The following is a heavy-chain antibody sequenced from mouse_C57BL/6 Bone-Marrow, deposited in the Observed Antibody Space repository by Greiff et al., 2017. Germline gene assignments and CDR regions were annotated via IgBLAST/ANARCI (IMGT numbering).Heavy chain of an antibody. CDR2: IWRGGST. V-gene: IGHV2-5*01. D-gene: IGHD2-2*01. J-gene: IGHJ4*01. CDR3: AKKMRGYDPYAMDY. CDR1: GFSLTSYG. Sequence: VQLQQSGPGLVQPSQSLSITCTVSGFSLTSYGVHWVRQSPGKGLEWLGVIWRGGSTDYNAAFMSRLSITKDNAKSQFFFKMNRLQADDTAIYYCAKKMRGYDPYAMDYWGQGTSVTVSS.